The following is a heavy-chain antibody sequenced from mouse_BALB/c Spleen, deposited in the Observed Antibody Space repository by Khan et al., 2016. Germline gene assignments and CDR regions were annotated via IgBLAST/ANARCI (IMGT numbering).Heavy chain of an antibody. D-gene: IGHD1-1*02. J-gene: IGHJ4*01. CDR2: IYPGSGYS. V-gene: IGHV1-9*01. Sequence: QVQLKQSGAELMKPGASVKISCKATGYTFSNYWIEWVKQRPGNGLEWIGDIYPGSGYSNYKENFKGKATFTADASSNTAYMQINSLTSEDSAVYFCARSWYSRDYWGQGASVTVSS. CDR3: ARSWYSRDY. CDR1: GYTFSNYW.